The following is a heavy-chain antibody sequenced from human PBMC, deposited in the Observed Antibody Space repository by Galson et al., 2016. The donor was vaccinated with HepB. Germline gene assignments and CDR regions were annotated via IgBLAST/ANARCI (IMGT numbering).Heavy chain of an antibody. J-gene: IGHJ4*02. CDR3: ARDILWFGELTRVYYFDY. Sequence: SLRLSCAATGFTISSNFLSWVRQAPGKGLEWVSSISSSSSYIHYADSVKGRFTISRDNAKNSLYLQMNSLRAEDTAVYYCARDILWFGELTRVYYFDYWGQGTLVTVSS. D-gene: IGHD3-10*01. CDR2: ISSSSSYI. V-gene: IGHV3-21*01. CDR1: GFTISSNF.